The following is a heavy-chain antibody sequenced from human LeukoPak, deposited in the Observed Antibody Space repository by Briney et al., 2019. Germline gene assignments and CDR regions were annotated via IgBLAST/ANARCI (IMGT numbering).Heavy chain of an antibody. Sequence: GGSLRLSCATSGFTFSSYGMHWVRQAPGKGLEWVAVISNDGSTEYYADSVKGRFTISRDNSKNTLYLQMDSLRAEDTALYYCARDREVGSTRNYFDYWGQGTLVTVSS. CDR2: ISNDGSTE. CDR3: ARDREVGSTRNYFDY. D-gene: IGHD1-26*01. V-gene: IGHV3-30*03. J-gene: IGHJ4*02. CDR1: GFTFSSYG.